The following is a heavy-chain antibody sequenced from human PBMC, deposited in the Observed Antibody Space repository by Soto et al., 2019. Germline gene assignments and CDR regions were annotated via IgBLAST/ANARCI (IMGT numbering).Heavy chain of an antibody. CDR3: ANLIVFHSSYYHDY. V-gene: IGHV4-34*01. J-gene: IGHJ4*01. Sequence: PSATLSLTCAVYGVPFIGYYWSWIRKSPGKGLEWIGEINHSGNTNYNPSLKSRVTMLVDTSKNQFSLSLSSVTAADTAVYYCANLIVFHSSYYHDYWGHGTLVTVPQ. D-gene: IGHD1-26*01. CDR1: GVPFIGYY. CDR2: INHSGNT.